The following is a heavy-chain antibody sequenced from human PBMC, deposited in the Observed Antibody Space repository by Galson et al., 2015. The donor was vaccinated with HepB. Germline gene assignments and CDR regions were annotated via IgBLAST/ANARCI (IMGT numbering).Heavy chain of an antibody. D-gene: IGHD3-9*01. CDR1: GGTFSSYA. J-gene: IGHJ4*02. Sequence: LVKVSCKASGGTFSSYAISWVRQAPGQGLEWMGGIIPIFGTANYAQKFQGRVTITADKSTSTAYMELSSLRSEDTAVYYCARGGANDHDFLTYFDYWGQGTLVTVSS. V-gene: IGHV1-69*06. CDR3: ARGGANDHDFLTYFDY. CDR2: IIPIFGTA.